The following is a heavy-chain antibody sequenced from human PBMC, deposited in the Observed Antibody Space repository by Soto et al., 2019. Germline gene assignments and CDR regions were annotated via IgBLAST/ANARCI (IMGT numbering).Heavy chain of an antibody. CDR3: AVGMIVAVPAAIPAPPDY. CDR2: INHSGST. Sequence: SETLSLTCAVYGGSFSGYYWSWIRQPPGKGLEWIGEINHSGSTNYNPSLKSRVTISVDTSKNQFSLKLSSVTAADTAVYYCAVGMIVAVPAAIPAPPDYWGQGTLVTVSS. D-gene: IGHD2-2*02. J-gene: IGHJ4*02. V-gene: IGHV4-34*01. CDR1: GGSFSGYY.